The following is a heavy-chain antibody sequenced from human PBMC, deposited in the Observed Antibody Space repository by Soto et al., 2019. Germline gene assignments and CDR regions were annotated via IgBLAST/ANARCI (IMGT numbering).Heavy chain of an antibody. D-gene: IGHD3-10*01. J-gene: IGHJ6*02. CDR1: GYTFISYG. Sequence: QVQLVQSGAEVKKPGSSVKVSCKASGYTFISYGISWVRQAPGQGLEWMGWISAYNDYTNYAQKLQGRVTMTTDTSTRIAYLELRSLRSDDTAVYYCAREGYYSGSGSCSPPRYYGMDVWGQGTTVTLSS. V-gene: IGHV1-18*01. CDR2: ISAYNDYT. CDR3: AREGYYSGSGSCSPPRYYGMDV.